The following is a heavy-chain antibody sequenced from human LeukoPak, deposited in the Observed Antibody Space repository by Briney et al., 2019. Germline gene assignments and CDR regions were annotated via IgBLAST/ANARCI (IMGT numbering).Heavy chain of an antibody. V-gene: IGHV3-9*01. CDR3: AKDISNGYNYGPDAFDI. Sequence: GGSLRLSCAASGFTFDDYAMHWVRQAPGKGLEWVSGISWNSGSIGYADSVRGRFTISRDNAKNSLYLQMNSLRAEDTALYYCAKDISNGYNYGPDAFDIWGQGTMVTVSS. J-gene: IGHJ3*02. CDR2: ISWNSGSI. CDR1: GFTFDDYA. D-gene: IGHD5-18*01.